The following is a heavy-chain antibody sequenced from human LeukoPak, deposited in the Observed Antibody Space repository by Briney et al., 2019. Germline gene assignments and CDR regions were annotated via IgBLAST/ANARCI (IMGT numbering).Heavy chain of an antibody. CDR2: ISGSGGST. Sequence: GGSLRLSCAASGFTFSSYWMSWVRQAPGKGLEWVSVISGSGGSTYYADSVKGRFTISRDNSKNTLYLQMNSLRAEDTAVYYCAKTKDNYYYYGMDVWGQGTTVTVSS. CDR1: GFTFSSYW. J-gene: IGHJ6*02. CDR3: AKTKDNYYYYGMDV. V-gene: IGHV3-23*01.